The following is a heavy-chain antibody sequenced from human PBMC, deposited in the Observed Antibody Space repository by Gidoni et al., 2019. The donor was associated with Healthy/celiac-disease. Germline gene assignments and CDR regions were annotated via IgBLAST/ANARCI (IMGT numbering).Heavy chain of an antibody. CDR2: INSDGSST. V-gene: IGHV3-74*01. CDR3: ARVGETLRFLEWSYYYYGMDV. CDR1: GFTFSSYW. J-gene: IGHJ6*02. Sequence: EVQLVESGGGLVQPGGSLRLSCAASGFTFSSYWMHWVRQAPGKGLVWVSRINSDGSSTSYADSVKGRFTISRDNAKNTLYLQMNSLRAEDTAVYYCARVGETLRFLEWSYYYYGMDVWGQGTTVTVSS. D-gene: IGHD3-3*01.